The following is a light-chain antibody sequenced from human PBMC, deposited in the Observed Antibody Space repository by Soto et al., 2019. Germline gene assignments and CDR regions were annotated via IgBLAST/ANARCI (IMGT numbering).Light chain of an antibody. CDR1: QGIRNS. CDR3: QKCNSAPFT. J-gene: IGKJ3*01. V-gene: IGKV1-27*01. Sequence: DIQMTQSPSSLSASVGDRVTITCRASQGIRNSLAWYQQKPGKVPELLIYGASTLQSGVPSRFSGSGSGTDFTLTISSLQPEDVATYYCQKCNSAPFTFGPGTKVDIK. CDR2: GAS.